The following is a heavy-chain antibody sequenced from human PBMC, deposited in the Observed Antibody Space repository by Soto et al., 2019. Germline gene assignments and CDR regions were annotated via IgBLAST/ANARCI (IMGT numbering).Heavy chain of an antibody. CDR3: ARQPAYYDILTGPPYYFDY. J-gene: IGHJ4*02. Sequence: SETLSLTCTVSGGSISSGDYYWSWIRQPPGKGLGWIGYIYYSGSTYYNPSLKSRVTISVDTSKNQFSLKLSSVTAADTAVYYCARQPAYYDILTGPPYYFDYWGQGTLVTVSS. CDR2: IYYSGST. CDR1: GGSISSGDYY. V-gene: IGHV4-30-4*01. D-gene: IGHD3-9*01.